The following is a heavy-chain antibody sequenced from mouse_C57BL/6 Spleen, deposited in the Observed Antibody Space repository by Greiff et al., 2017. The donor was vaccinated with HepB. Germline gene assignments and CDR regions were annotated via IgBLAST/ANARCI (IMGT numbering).Heavy chain of an antibody. CDR2: INPYNGDT. J-gene: IGHJ4*01. CDR3: ARPFYYSNYDYAMDY. Sequence: VQLQQSGPELVKPGDSVKISCKASGYSFTGYFMNWVMQSHGKSLEWIGRINPYNGDTFYNQKFKGKATLTVDKSSSTAHMELRSLTSEDSAVYYCARPFYYSNYDYAMDYWGQGTSVTVSS. V-gene: IGHV1-20*01. CDR1: GYSFTGYF. D-gene: IGHD2-5*01.